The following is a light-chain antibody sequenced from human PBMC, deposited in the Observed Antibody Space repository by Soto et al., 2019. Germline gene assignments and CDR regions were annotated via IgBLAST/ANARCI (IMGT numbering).Light chain of an antibody. CDR1: RSNVGGYNY. CDR3: SSYTSSSTPYV. J-gene: IGLJ1*01. Sequence: LTQPASVSGSPGQSITISCTGTRSNVGGYNYVSWYQQHPGKAPKLMIYDVSNRPSGVSNRFSGSKSGNTASLTISGLQAEDEADYYCSSYTSSSTPYVFGTGTKVTVL. CDR2: DVS. V-gene: IGLV2-14*01.